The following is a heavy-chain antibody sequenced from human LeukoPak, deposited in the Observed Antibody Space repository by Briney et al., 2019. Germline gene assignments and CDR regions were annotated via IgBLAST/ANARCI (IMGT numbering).Heavy chain of an antibody. D-gene: IGHD3-22*01. Sequence: GGSLRLSCEASGFTVSTNYMSWVRQAPGKGLEWVSVIYSGGSTYYADSVKGRFTISRDNSKNTLYLQMNSLRAEDTAVYYCARDLTGYYDSSGPRGYFDLWGRGTLVTVSS. CDR1: GFTVSTNY. J-gene: IGHJ2*01. CDR3: ARDLTGYYDSSGPRGYFDL. V-gene: IGHV3-53*01. CDR2: IYSGGST.